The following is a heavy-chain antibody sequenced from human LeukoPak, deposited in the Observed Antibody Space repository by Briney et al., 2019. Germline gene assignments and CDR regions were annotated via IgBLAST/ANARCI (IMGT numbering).Heavy chain of an antibody. D-gene: IGHD5-18*01. Sequence: PSETLSLTCTVSGGSISSYYWSWIRQPAGKGLEWIGRIYTSGSTNYNPSLKSRVTMSVDTSKNQFSLKLSPVTAADTAVYYCASSNTAMAYFDYWGQGTLVTVSS. CDR3: ASSNTAMAYFDY. CDR1: GGSISSYY. CDR2: IYTSGST. J-gene: IGHJ4*02. V-gene: IGHV4-4*07.